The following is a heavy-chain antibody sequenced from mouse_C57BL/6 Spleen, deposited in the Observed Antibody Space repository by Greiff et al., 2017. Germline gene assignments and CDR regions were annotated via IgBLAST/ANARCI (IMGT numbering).Heavy chain of an antibody. CDR3: ARGEDRSDSGAFDY. J-gene: IGHJ2*01. Sequence: QVQLQQPGAELVMPGASVKLSCKASGYTFTSYWMHWVKQRPGQGLEWIGEIDPSDSYTNYNQKFKGKSTLTVDKSSSTAYMQLSSLTSEDSAVYYCARGEDRSDSGAFDYSGQGTTLSVSS. CDR1: GYTFTSYW. V-gene: IGHV1-69*01. CDR2: IDPSDSYT. D-gene: IGHD3-2*02.